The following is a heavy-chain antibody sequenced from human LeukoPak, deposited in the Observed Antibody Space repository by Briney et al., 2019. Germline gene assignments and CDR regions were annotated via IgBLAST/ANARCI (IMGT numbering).Heavy chain of an antibody. D-gene: IGHD2-2*01. V-gene: IGHV4-38-2*02. CDR3: ARDGPDCSSTSCYHDY. CDR1: GYSISSGYY. Sequence: SETLSLTCTVSGYSISSGYYWGWIRQPPGKGLEWIGSIYHSGSTYYNPSLKSRVTISVDTSKNQFSLKLSSVTAADTAVYYCARDGPDCSSTSCYHDYWGQGTLVTVSS. CDR2: IYHSGST. J-gene: IGHJ4*02.